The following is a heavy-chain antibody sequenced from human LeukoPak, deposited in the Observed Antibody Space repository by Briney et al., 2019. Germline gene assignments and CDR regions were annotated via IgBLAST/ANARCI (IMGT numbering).Heavy chain of an antibody. J-gene: IGHJ4*02. CDR1: GFTFSSYA. V-gene: IGHV3-23*01. Sequence: GGSLRLSCAASGFTFSSYAMSWVRQAPGKGLEWVSAISGSGGSTYYADSVKGRFTISRGNSKNTLYLQMNSLRAEDTAVYYCARVRYYYDSSGYPTTKYYFDYWGQGTLVTVSS. CDR3: ARVRYYYDSSGYPTTKYYFDY. D-gene: IGHD3-22*01. CDR2: ISGSGGST.